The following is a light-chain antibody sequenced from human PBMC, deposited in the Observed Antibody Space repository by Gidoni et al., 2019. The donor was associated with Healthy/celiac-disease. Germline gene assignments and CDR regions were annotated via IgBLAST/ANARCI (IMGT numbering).Light chain of an antibody. Sequence: SPGERATLSCRASQSVSSSYLAWYQQKPGQAPRLLIYGASSRATGIPDRFSGSGSGTDFTLTISRLEPEDFAVYYCQQYGSSPQRTFGQGTKVEIK. V-gene: IGKV3-20*01. CDR3: QQYGSSPQRT. CDR1: QSVSSSY. CDR2: GAS. J-gene: IGKJ1*01.